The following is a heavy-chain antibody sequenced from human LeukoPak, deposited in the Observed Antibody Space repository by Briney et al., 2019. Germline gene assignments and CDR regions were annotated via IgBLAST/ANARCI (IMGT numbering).Heavy chain of an antibody. CDR1: GFTFSSYA. CDR2: ISGSGDST. J-gene: IGHJ6*03. Sequence: GGSLRLSCAASGFTFSSYAMNWVRQAPGKGLEWVSVISGSGDSTYYADSVKGRFTISRDNSKNTLYLQMNSLRAEDTAVYYRTSGRFLTPGYYYMDVWGKGTTVTVSS. CDR3: TSGRFLTPGYYYMDV. V-gene: IGHV3-23*01. D-gene: IGHD1-26*01.